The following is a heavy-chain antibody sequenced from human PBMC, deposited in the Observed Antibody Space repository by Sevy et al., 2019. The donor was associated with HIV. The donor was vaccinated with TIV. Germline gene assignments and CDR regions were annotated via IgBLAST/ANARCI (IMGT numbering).Heavy chain of an antibody. Sequence: ASVKVSCKASGYTFSSYGISWVRQAPGQGLEWMGWISDYNGYTNYAHTFQGRVTMSTETSTRTAYMELRSLRSDDTAVYFCAREGYYYRSGTYRPPNYYGMDVRGQGTAVTVSS. D-gene: IGHD3-10*01. J-gene: IGHJ6*02. CDR2: ISDYNGYT. V-gene: IGHV1-18*01. CDR1: GYTFSSYG. CDR3: AREGYYYRSGTYRPPNYYGMDV.